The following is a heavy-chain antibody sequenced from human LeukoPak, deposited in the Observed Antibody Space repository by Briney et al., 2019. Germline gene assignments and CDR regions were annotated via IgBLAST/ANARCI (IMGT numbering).Heavy chain of an antibody. CDR1: GFTFSSYW. V-gene: IGHV3-74*01. D-gene: IGHD2-2*01. CDR3: ARDDVVPAALWSYMDV. CDR2: INSDGSST. J-gene: IGHJ6*03. Sequence: GGSLRLSCAASGFTFSSYWMYWVRQAPGKGLVWVSRINSDGSSTSYADSVKGRFTISRDNAKNSLYLQMNSLRAEDTAVYYCARDDVVPAALWSYMDVWGKGTTVTVSS.